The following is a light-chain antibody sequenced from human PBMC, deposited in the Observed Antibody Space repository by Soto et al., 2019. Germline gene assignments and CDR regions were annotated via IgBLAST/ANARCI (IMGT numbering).Light chain of an antibody. CDR2: KAS. V-gene: IGKV1-5*03. J-gene: IGKJ1*01. CDR1: HTISSW. Sequence: DIQMTQSPSTLSGSVGDRVTITCRAKHTISSWLAWYQQKPGKAPKLLIYKASTLESGVPSRFSGSGSGTEFTLTISSLQPDDFATYYCQHYNSYSEAFGQGTKVDIK. CDR3: QHYNSYSEA.